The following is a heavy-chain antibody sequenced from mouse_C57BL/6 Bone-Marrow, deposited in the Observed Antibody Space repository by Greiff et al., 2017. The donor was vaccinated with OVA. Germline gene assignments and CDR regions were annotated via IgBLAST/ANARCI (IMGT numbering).Heavy chain of an antibody. V-gene: IGHV1-82*01. J-gene: IGHJ3*01. CDR1: GYAFSSSW. CDR3: ASTPNWSWFAY. Sequence: QVQLQQSGPELVKPGASVKISCKASGYAFSSSWMNWVKQRPGKGLEWIGRSYPGDGDTKYNGKIKGKATLTADKSSSTAYMQLSSLTSEDSAVYFCASTPNWSWFAYCGQGTLVTVSA. D-gene: IGHD4-1*02. CDR2: SYPGDGDT.